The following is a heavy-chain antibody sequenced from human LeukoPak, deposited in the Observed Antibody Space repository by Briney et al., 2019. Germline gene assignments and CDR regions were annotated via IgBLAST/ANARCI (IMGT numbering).Heavy chain of an antibody. CDR3: ARVIEWELLRVGWFDP. Sequence: ASVKVSCKASGYTFTSYGISWVRQAPGQGLEWMGWISAYNGNTNYAQKLQGRVTMTTDTSTSTAYMELRSLRSDDTAVYYCARVIEWELLRVGWFDPWGQGTLVTVSS. J-gene: IGHJ5*02. V-gene: IGHV1-18*01. CDR2: ISAYNGNT. CDR1: GYTFTSYG. D-gene: IGHD1-26*01.